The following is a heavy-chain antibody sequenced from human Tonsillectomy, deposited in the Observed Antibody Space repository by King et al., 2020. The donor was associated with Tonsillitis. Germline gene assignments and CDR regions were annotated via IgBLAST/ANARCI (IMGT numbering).Heavy chain of an antibody. D-gene: IGHD3-16*01. CDR1: GGSISSYY. V-gene: IGHV4-59*01. CDR2: IYYSGST. Sequence: QVQLQESGPGLVKPSETLSLTCTVSGGSISSYYWSWIRQPPGKGLDWIGYIYYSGSTNYNPSLKSRVTISVDTSKNQFSLKLSSVTAADTAVYYCASFGDSFYYYYGMDVWGQGTTVTVSS. CDR3: ASFGDSFYYYYGMDV. J-gene: IGHJ6*02.